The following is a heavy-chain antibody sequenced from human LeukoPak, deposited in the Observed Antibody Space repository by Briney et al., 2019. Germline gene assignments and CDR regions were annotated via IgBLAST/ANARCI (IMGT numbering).Heavy chain of an antibody. D-gene: IGHD1-26*01. V-gene: IGHV4-59*01. CDR1: GGSISSYY. CDR2: IYYTGST. J-gene: IGHJ4*02. CDR3: ARGNSGSYYGFDY. Sequence: SETLALICTVSGGSISSYYWSWIREPPGKGLEWMGYIYYTGSTNYNPSLKSRVSVDTSNNQFSLKLSSVTAADTAVYYCARGNSGSYYGFDYWGQGTLVTVSS.